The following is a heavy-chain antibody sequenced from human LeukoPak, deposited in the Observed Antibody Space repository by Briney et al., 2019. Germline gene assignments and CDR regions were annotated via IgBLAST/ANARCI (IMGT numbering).Heavy chain of an antibody. CDR3: AKGYCSGGSCYSHY. CDR1: GFTFSSYG. Sequence: PGGSLRLSCAASGFTFSSYGMHWARQAPGKGLEWVAFISYDGSNKYYADSVKGRFTISRDNSKNTLYLQMNSLRAEDTAVYYCAKGYCSGGSCYSHYWGQGTLVTVSS. D-gene: IGHD2-15*01. V-gene: IGHV3-30*18. J-gene: IGHJ4*02. CDR2: ISYDGSNK.